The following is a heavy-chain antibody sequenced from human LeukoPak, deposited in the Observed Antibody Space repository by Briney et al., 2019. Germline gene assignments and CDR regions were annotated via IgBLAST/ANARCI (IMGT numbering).Heavy chain of an antibody. Sequence: ASVQVSCKASGYTFTGYYMHWVRQAPGQGLEWIGWINPNSGGTNYAQKFQGRVTMTRDTSISTAYMELSRLRSDDTAVYYCARVPDGDYTFDLWGRGTLVTVSS. CDR2: INPNSGGT. V-gene: IGHV1-2*02. J-gene: IGHJ2*01. CDR1: GYTFTGYY. CDR3: ARVPDGDYTFDL. D-gene: IGHD4-17*01.